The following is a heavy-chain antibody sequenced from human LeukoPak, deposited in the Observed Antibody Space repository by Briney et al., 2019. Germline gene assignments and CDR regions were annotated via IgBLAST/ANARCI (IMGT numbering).Heavy chain of an antibody. CDR2: IYPGDSDT. V-gene: IGHV5-51*01. CDR3: AKHTWGGEDYFYMDV. D-gene: IGHD3-16*01. J-gene: IGHJ6*03. Sequence: GESLKISCKGSGYSFTSYWIGWVRQMPGKGLECMGIIYPGDSDTRYSPSFQGLVTISADKSISTAYLEWSSLKASDTAMYYCAKHTWGGEDYFYMDVWGKGTSITISS. CDR1: GYSFTSYW.